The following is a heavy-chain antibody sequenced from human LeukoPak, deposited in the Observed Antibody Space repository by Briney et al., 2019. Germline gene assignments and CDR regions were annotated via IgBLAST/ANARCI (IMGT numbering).Heavy chain of an antibody. Sequence: SETLSLTFTVSGYSISSGYYWGWIRQPPGKGLEWIGSIYHSGSTYYNPSLKSRVTISVDTSKNQFSLKLSSVTAADTAVYYCARYSSSWGNDYWGQGTLVTVSS. V-gene: IGHV4-38-2*02. D-gene: IGHD6-13*01. J-gene: IGHJ4*02. CDR1: GYSISSGYY. CDR2: IYHSGST. CDR3: ARYSSSWGNDY.